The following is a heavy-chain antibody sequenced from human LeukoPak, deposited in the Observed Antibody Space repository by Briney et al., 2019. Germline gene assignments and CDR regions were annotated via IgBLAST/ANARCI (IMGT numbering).Heavy chain of an antibody. V-gene: IGHV3-33*01. CDR2: IYYDGSNK. CDR1: GFTFSSHG. Sequence: GGSLRLSCAASGFTFSSHGIHWDRQAPGKGLEWVALIYYDGSNKYYADSVKGRFTISRDNSKNTLYLQINNLRAEDAGVYYCARPRGFCSGGDCYADYGMDVWGQGTTVTVSS. J-gene: IGHJ6*02. CDR3: ARPRGFCSGGDCYADYGMDV. D-gene: IGHD2-21*02.